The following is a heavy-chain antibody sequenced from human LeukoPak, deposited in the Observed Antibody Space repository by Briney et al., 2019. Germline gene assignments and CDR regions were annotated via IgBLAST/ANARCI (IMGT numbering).Heavy chain of an antibody. D-gene: IGHD6-19*01. Sequence: GGSLRLSCAASGFTFSSYWMSWVRQAPGKGLEWVATIKYDGSDKYYVDSVRGRFTISRDNAKNSLYLQMNSLSGEDAAVYFCARPSFSSGSYFDHWGQGTLVTVSS. CDR2: IKYDGSDK. CDR3: ARPSFSSGSYFDH. CDR1: GFTFSSYW. V-gene: IGHV3-7*01. J-gene: IGHJ4*02.